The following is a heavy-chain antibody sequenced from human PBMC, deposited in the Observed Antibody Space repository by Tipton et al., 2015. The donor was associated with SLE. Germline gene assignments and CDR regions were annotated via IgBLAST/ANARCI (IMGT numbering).Heavy chain of an antibody. J-gene: IGHJ4*02. CDR3: ARSSWREAGEVDY. D-gene: IGHD6-19*01. CDR2: ISSSSSYI. Sequence: SLRLSCAASGFTFSSYSMNWVRQAPGKGLEWVSSISSSSSYIYYADSVKGRFTISRDNAKNSLYLQMNSLRAEDTAVYYCARSSWREAGEVDYWGREPWSPSPQ. CDR1: GFTFSSYS. V-gene: IGHV3-21*01.